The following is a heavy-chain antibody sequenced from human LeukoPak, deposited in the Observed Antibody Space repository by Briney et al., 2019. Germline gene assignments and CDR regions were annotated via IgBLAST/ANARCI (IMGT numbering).Heavy chain of an antibody. V-gene: IGHV1-69*13. Sequence: SVKVSCKASGGTFSSYAISWVRQAPGQGLEWMGGIIPIFGTANYAQKFQGRVTITADESTSTAYMELSSLRSEDTAVYYCARSRDIVVVVAATNWFDPWGQGTLVTVSS. CDR1: GGTFSSYA. CDR3: ARSRDIVVVVAATNWFDP. J-gene: IGHJ5*02. D-gene: IGHD2-15*01. CDR2: IIPIFGTA.